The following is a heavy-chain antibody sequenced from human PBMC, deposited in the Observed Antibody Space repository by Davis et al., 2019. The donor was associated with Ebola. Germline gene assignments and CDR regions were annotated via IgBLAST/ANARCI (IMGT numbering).Heavy chain of an antibody. D-gene: IGHD5-12*01. CDR1: GDSIRYFY. V-gene: IGHV4-59*12. CDR3: ARGSGYSYDDYYFDY. CDR2: IYDSGLT. J-gene: IGHJ4*02. Sequence: MPGGSLRLSCSVSGDSIRYFYWSWIRQPPGKGLEWIGYIYDSGLTNYNPSLKTRLTMSVDTSKTHSSLRLSSVTAADTAVYYCARGSGYSYDDYYFDYWGQGALVTV.